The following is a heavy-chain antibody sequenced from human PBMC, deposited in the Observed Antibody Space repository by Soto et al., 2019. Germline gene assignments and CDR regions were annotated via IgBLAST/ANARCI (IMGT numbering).Heavy chain of an antibody. CDR3: ARDHRRDYYDSSGYPWVY. D-gene: IGHD3-22*01. CDR1: GYTFTSYG. V-gene: IGHV1-18*04. Sequence: QVQLVQSGAEVKKPGASVKVSCKASGYTFTSYGFSWVRQAPGQGLEWMGWISAYKGNTHYAQKFQGRVTLTTDTSTNTAYMELRSLRSDDTAVYYCARDHRRDYYDSSGYPWVYWGQGTLVTVSS. CDR2: ISAYKGNT. J-gene: IGHJ4*02.